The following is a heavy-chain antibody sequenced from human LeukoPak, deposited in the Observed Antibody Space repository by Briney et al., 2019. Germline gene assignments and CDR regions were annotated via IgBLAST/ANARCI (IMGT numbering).Heavy chain of an antibody. CDR2: IYSGGST. D-gene: IGHD6-19*01. J-gene: IGHJ4*02. V-gene: IGHV3-66*01. Sequence: GGSLRLSCAASGFTVSSNYMSWVRQAPGKALEWVSVIYSGGSTYYADSVKGRFTISRDNSKNTLYLQMNSLRAEDTAVYYCARDPHSSGTDYWGQGTLVTVSS. CDR3: ARDPHSSGTDY. CDR1: GFTVSSNY.